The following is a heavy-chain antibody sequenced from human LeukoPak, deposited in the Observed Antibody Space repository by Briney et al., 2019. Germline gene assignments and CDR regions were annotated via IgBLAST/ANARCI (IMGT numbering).Heavy chain of an antibody. CDR2: IYSDGRT. J-gene: IGHJ4*02. V-gene: IGHV3-53*01. CDR1: GISVSSNY. Sequence: PGGSLRLSCAASGISVSSNYMNWVRQAPGKGLEWVSVIYSDGRTYYADYVKGRFTISRDNSKNTLYLQMNSLRAEDTALYYCAKGGYSYGYTFDYWGQGSLVTVSS. D-gene: IGHD5-18*01. CDR3: AKGGYSYGYTFDY.